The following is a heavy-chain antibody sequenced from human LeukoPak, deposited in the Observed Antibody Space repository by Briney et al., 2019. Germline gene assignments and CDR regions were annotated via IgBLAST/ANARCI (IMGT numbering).Heavy chain of an antibody. J-gene: IGHJ4*02. Sequence: GGSLRLSCAASGFTFSSYSMNWVRQAPGKGLEWVSYISSSSTIYYADSVKGRFTISRDNAKNSLYLQMNSLRDEDTAVYYCARELDSSSWYYDYWGQGTRVTVSS. D-gene: IGHD6-13*01. CDR3: ARELDSSSWYYDY. CDR1: GFTFSSYS. CDR2: ISSSSTI. V-gene: IGHV3-48*02.